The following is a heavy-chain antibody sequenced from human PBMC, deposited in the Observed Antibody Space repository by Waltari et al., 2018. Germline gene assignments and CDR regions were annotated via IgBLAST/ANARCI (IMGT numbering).Heavy chain of an antibody. CDR3: ARESGDYSPFDN. V-gene: IGHV4-4*07. J-gene: IGHJ4*02. CDR2: IFTSGIT. CDR1: GGSIRSYY. D-gene: IGHD4-17*01. Sequence: QVQLQESGPGLVKPLETLSLTCSVSGGSIRSYYWSWIRQPAGKGLEWIGHIFTSGITKYNPSLKRRVTISVDTSKNQFSLKLTSVTAADPAVYYCARESGDYSPFDNWGQGTLVTVSS.